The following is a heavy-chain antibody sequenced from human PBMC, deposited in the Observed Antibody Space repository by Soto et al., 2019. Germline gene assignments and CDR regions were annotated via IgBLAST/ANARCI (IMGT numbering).Heavy chain of an antibody. D-gene: IGHD3-10*01. Sequence: GGSLGLSCAASGFTFSSYSMNWVRQAPGKGLEWVSSISSSSSYIYYADSVKGRFTISRDNAKNSLYLQMNSLRAEDTAVYYCARERDYYGSGSYYEFDPWGQGTLVTVSS. CDR1: GFTFSSYS. V-gene: IGHV3-21*01. J-gene: IGHJ5*02. CDR3: ARERDYYGSGSYYEFDP. CDR2: ISSSSSYI.